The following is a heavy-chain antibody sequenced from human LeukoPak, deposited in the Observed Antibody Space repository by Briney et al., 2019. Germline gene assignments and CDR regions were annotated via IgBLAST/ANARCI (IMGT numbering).Heavy chain of an antibody. CDR3: ARGYSYGPPKGTADV. D-gene: IGHD5-18*01. Sequence: SVKVSCKASGGTFSSYAISWVRQAPGQGLEWMGGIIPIFGTANYAQKFQGRVTITADESTSTAYMELSSLRSEDTAVYYCARGYSYGPPKGTADVWGKGTTVTVFS. CDR2: IIPIFGTA. V-gene: IGHV1-69*13. J-gene: IGHJ6*04. CDR1: GGTFSSYA.